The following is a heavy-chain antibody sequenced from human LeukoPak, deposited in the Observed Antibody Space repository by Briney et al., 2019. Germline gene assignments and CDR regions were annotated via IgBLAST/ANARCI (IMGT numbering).Heavy chain of an antibody. D-gene: IGHD3-10*01. CDR3: ATDYYGSGSYD. CDR1: GFTFSSYS. CDR2: ITSSSSTI. Sequence: GGPLRLSCAASGFTFSSYSMNWVRQAPGKGLEWVSYITSSSSTIYYADSVKGRFTISRDNAKNSLYLQMNSLRAEDTAVYYCATDYYGSGSYDWGQGTLVTVSS. V-gene: IGHV3-48*01. J-gene: IGHJ4*02.